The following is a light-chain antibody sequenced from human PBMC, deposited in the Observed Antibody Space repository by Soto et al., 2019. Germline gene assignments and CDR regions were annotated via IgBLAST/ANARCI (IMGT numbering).Light chain of an antibody. Sequence: QSVLTQPASVSGSPGQSITISCTGTSSDVGGYNYVSWYQQHPSKTPKLMNYDVTNRPSGVSKRFSGSKSGNTASLTISGLQAEDEADYYCSSYTSSSTLLYVFGTGTKVTVL. V-gene: IGLV2-14*03. CDR1: SSDVGGYNY. J-gene: IGLJ1*01. CDR2: DVT. CDR3: SSYTSSSTLLYV.